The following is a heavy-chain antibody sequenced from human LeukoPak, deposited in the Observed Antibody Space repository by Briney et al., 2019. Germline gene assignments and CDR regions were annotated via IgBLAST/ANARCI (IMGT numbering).Heavy chain of an antibody. Sequence: QPGGSLRLSCAASGFTFSSCGMHWVRQAPGKGLEWVAFIRYDGSNKYYADSVKGRFTISRDNSKNTLYLQMNSLRAEDTAVYYCAKATVTTFYFDYWGQGTLVTVSS. J-gene: IGHJ4*02. CDR2: IRYDGSNK. CDR1: GFTFSSCG. CDR3: AKATVTTFYFDY. D-gene: IGHD4-17*01. V-gene: IGHV3-30*02.